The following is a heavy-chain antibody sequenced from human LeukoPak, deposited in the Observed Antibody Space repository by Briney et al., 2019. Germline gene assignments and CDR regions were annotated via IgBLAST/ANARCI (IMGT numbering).Heavy chain of an antibody. CDR2: IYPGDSDT. J-gene: IGHJ4*02. CDR3: ARRAYYYDSSGYTNFDY. Sequence: GESLKISCKGSGYSFTSYWIGWVRQMPGKGLEWMGIIYPGDSDTRYSPSFQGQVTISADKSISTAYLQWSSLKASDTAMYYCARRAYYYDSSGYTNFDYWGQGTLVTVSS. D-gene: IGHD3-22*01. CDR1: GYSFTSYW. V-gene: IGHV5-51*01.